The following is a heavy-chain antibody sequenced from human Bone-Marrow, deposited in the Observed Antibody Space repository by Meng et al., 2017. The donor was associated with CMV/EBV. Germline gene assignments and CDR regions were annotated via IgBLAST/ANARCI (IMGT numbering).Heavy chain of an antibody. CDR3: ARAGVAAAGVFGFDY. CDR1: GGSISSYY. CDR2: IYYSGST. Sequence: SCTVSGGSISSYYWSWIRQPPGKGLEWIGYIYYSGSTNYNPSLKSRVTISVDTSKNQFSLKLSSVTAADTAVYYCARAGVAAAGVFGFDYWGQGTLVTVSS. D-gene: IGHD6-13*01. J-gene: IGHJ4*02. V-gene: IGHV4-59*01.